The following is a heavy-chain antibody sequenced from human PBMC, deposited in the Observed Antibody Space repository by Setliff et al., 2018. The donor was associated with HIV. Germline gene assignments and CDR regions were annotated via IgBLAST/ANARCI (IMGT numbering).Heavy chain of an antibody. D-gene: IGHD3-10*01. V-gene: IGHV1-18*01. Sequence: ASVKVSCKSSGYTFSQYGISWVRQAPGQGLEWMGWISTYNGQRNYAQKVQGRVTFTTDTSTSTAYMELRSLRSDDTAVYYCAREGVREPPSNTLYYGMDVWGQGTTVTVA. CDR2: ISTYNGQR. CDR1: GYTFSQYG. CDR3: AREGVREPPSNTLYYGMDV. J-gene: IGHJ6*02.